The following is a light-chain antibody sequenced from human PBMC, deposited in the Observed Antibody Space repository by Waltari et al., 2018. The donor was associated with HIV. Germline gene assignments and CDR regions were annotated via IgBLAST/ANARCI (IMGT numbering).Light chain of an antibody. CDR2: YAS. J-gene: IGKJ1*01. CDR3: QQTYTSPRT. Sequence: DIQMTQSPSSLSASVGDRVTITCRASQSISSYLNWYQHKPGSAPNLLIYYASTLQSGVPSRFSGSGSGTDFTLTISSLQPEDFATYYCQQTYTSPRTFGHGTKVEI. CDR1: QSISSY. V-gene: IGKV1-39*01.